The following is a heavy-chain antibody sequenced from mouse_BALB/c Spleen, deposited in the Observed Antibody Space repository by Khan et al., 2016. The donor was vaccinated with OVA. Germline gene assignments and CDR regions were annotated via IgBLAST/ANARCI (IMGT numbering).Heavy chain of an antibody. CDR1: GFSLTDYG. V-gene: IGHV2-6-5*01. Sequence: QVQLKESGPGLVAPSQSLSITCTVSGFSLTDYGVSWIRQPPGKGLEWLGVIWGGGSTYYNSALKSRLSISKDNSKSQVFLNMSSLQTDDTAMYDCAKGVWSYYYALDYWGQGTSVTVSS. CDR2: IWGGGST. J-gene: IGHJ4*01. CDR3: AKGVWSYYYALDY.